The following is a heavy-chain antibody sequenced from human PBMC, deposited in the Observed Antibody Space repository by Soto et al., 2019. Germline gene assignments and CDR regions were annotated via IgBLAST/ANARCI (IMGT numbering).Heavy chain of an antibody. CDR3: AKYSGSYYGGWDYYYGMDV. D-gene: IGHD1-26*01. Sequence: SETLSLTCAVYGGSFSGYYWSWIRQPPGKGLEWIGEINHSGSTNYNPSLKSRVTISVDTSKNQFSLKLSSVTAADTAVYYCAKYSGSYYGGWDYYYGMDVWGQGTTVTSP. J-gene: IGHJ6*02. CDR2: INHSGST. V-gene: IGHV4-34*01. CDR1: GGSFSGYY.